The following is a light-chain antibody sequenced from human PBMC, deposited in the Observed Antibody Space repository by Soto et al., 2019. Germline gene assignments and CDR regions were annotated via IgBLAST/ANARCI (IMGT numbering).Light chain of an antibody. CDR1: QNINTW. J-gene: IGKJ3*01. CDR3: QQYDGY. V-gene: IGKV1-5*01. CDR2: DVS. Sequence: QMTQSPSTLSASVGDRVTITCRASQNINTWLGWYQQKPGTAPRLLIYDVSTLLSRVPSRIRGSESGTEFTLTLPSLQPDGSSIYYCQQYDGYFGPGTKV.